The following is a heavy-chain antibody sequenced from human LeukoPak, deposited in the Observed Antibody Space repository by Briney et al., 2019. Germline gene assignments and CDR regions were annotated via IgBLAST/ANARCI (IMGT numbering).Heavy chain of an antibody. J-gene: IGHJ5*02. CDR3: ARGEGYYDSSGPNWFDP. Sequence: SETLSLTCTVSGGSISSYYWSWIRQPPGKGLEWIGYIYYSGSTHYNPSLKSRVTISVDTSKNQFSLKLSSVTAADTAVYYCARGEGYYDSSGPNWFDPWGQGTLVTVSS. V-gene: IGHV4-59*08. CDR1: GGSISSYY. D-gene: IGHD3-22*01. CDR2: IYYSGST.